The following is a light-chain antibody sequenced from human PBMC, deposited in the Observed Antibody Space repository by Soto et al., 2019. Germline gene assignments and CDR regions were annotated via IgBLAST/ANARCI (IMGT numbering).Light chain of an antibody. CDR2: GIS. CDR3: QQYTQWPIT. J-gene: IGKJ5*01. Sequence: EIVMTQSPYTLSLSPGETATLSCRASQTIGRNYLAWYQQKPGQVPRLLIYGISTRATDIPARFSGSGSGTEFTLTISSLQSEDFAVYYCQQYTQWPITFGQGTRLEIK. V-gene: IGKV3-15*01. CDR1: QTIGRN.